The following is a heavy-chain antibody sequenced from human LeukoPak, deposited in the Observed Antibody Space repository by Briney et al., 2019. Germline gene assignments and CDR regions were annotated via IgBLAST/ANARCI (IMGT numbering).Heavy chain of an antibody. D-gene: IGHD3-16*01. Sequence: GGSLRLSCAASGFTFRSYWMSWVRQAPGKGLEWVANIKQDGSEKYYVDSVKGRFTISRDNAKNSLYLHLNSLRDEDTAIYYCARDPYNGDYGDFYYYYMDVWGKGTTVTISS. V-gene: IGHV3-7*01. CDR2: IKQDGSEK. J-gene: IGHJ6*03. CDR1: GFTFRSYW. CDR3: ARDPYNGDYGDFYYYYMDV.